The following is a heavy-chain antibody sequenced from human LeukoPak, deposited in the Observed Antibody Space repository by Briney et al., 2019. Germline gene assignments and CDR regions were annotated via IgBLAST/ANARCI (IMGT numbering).Heavy chain of an antibody. CDR3: ARHLDITIFAVVTAPYMDV. Sequence: PSETLSLTCNVSGDSFSNSSYYCGWIRQPPGKGLEWIGDVYYSGSTYYNPSLKSRVTISLDTSNNHFSLKLNSVTAADTAVYYCARHLDITIFAVVTAPYMDVWGKGTTVTVSS. CDR1: GDSFSNSSYY. D-gene: IGHD3-3*01. J-gene: IGHJ6*03. V-gene: IGHV4-39*01. CDR2: VYYSGST.